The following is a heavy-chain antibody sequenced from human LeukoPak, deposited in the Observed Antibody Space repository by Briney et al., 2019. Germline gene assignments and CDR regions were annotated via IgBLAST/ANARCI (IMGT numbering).Heavy chain of an antibody. J-gene: IGHJ4*02. CDR1: GFTFSDYY. D-gene: IGHD6-19*01. V-gene: IGHV3-11*04. CDR2: ISSSGSTI. Sequence: GGSLRLSCAASGFTFSDYYMSWIRQAPGKGLEWVSYISSSGSTIYYADSVKGRFTISRDNAKNSLYLQMNSLRAEDTAVYYCARDRLAVAGPYYFDYWGQGTLVTVSS. CDR3: ARDRLAVAGPYYFDY.